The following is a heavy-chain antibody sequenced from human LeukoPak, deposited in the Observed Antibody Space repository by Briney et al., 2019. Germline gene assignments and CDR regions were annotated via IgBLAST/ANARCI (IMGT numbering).Heavy chain of an antibody. V-gene: IGHV3-23*01. CDR1: GFTFSSYA. J-gene: IGHJ4*02. CDR2: ISGSGGST. CDR3: ARGAYYYED. D-gene: IGHD3-22*01. Sequence: PGGSLRLSCAASGFTFSSYAMTWVRQAPGKGLEWVSHISGSGGSTYYADSVKGRFTISRDNAKDSLYLQMNSLRAEDTAVYYCARGAYYYEDWGQGTLVTVSS.